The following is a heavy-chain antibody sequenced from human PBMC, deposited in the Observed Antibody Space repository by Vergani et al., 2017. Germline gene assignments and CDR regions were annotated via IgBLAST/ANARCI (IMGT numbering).Heavy chain of an antibody. CDR3: AKDHITMPFWYFYF. D-gene: IGHD3-10*01. CDR1: GFTFRTYA. J-gene: IGHJ4*02. V-gene: IGHV3-23*01. Sequence: EVQLLESGGGLVQPGGSLRLSCAASGFTFRTYAMNWARQAPGKGMEWVSAIGGSGGSTYYADSVKGRFTISRDNSTNTLYLQMNSLRAENTAVYYCAKDHITMPFWYFYFWRQGTLVTPSS. CDR2: IGGSGGST.